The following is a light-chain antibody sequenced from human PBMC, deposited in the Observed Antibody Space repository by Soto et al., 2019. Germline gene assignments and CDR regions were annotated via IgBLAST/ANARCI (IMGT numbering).Light chain of an antibody. J-gene: IGKJ2*01. CDR2: GTS. V-gene: IGKV3-20*01. Sequence: ENVLTQSPGTLSLSPGETASLSCRASRGVGTSYLAWYQQKPGQAPRLLLYGTSNRATGIPDRFSGSGSGTDFTLTISGPEPEDFAVYFCQQYGRSPLFGQGTKLEIK. CDR3: QQYGRSPL. CDR1: RGVGTSY.